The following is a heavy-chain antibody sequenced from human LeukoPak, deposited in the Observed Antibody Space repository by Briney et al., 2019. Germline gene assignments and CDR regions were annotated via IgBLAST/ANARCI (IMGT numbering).Heavy chain of an antibody. D-gene: IGHD6-19*01. J-gene: IGHJ4*02. CDR1: GSTVSNDY. Sequence: GGSLRLSCAASGSTVSNDYVSWVRLAPGKGLEFVSALYPGGKTYYADSVKGRFTISSDTSKNTVDVQMTSLRTEDTAIYYCTKNRLADTTEFAYWGQGTRVTVSS. CDR3: TKNRLADTTEFAY. V-gene: IGHV3-53*05. CDR2: LYPGGKT.